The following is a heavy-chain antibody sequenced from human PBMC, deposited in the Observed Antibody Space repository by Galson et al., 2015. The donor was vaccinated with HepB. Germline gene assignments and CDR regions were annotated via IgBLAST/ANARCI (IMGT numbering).Heavy chain of an antibody. CDR2: ISYDGSNT. Sequence: SLRLSCAASGFTFSSYGMHWVRQAPGKGLEWVAVISYDGSNTYYADSVKGRFTISRDNSKNTLYLQMNSLRAEDTAVYYCAKGIRYCSSTSCYTETSRHYYGMDVWGQGTTVTVSS. J-gene: IGHJ6*02. V-gene: IGHV3-30*18. D-gene: IGHD2-2*02. CDR3: AKGIRYCSSTSCYTETSRHYYGMDV. CDR1: GFTFSSYG.